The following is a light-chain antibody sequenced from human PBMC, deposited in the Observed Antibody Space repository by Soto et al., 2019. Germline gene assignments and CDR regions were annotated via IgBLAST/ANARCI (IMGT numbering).Light chain of an antibody. V-gene: IGLV2-14*01. CDR3: GTWDSSLSAGV. CDR2: EVN. CDR1: SSDVGAYNY. J-gene: IGLJ3*02. Sequence: QSALTQPASVSGSPGQSITISCTGTSSDVGAYNYVSWYQQHPGKAPKLVIYEVNNRPSGDSNRFSGSKSGNTASLTISGLQAEDEGDYYCGTWDSSLSAGVFGGGTKLTVL.